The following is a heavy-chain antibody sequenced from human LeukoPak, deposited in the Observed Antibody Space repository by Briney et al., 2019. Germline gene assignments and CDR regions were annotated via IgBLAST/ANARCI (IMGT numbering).Heavy chain of an antibody. J-gene: IGHJ4*02. CDR2: ISYDGSNR. V-gene: IGHV3-30*18. CDR3: AKREAPYSSSWYDHFDY. D-gene: IGHD6-13*01. Sequence: GGSLRLSCAASGFTFSSYGMHWVRQAPGKGLEWVAVISYDGSNRYYADSVKGRFTISRDNSKNTLYLQMNSLRAEDTAVYYCAKREAPYSSSWYDHFDYWGQGTLVTVSS. CDR1: GFTFSSYG.